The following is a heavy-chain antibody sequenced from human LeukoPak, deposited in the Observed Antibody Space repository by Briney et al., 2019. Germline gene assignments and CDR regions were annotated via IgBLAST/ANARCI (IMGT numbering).Heavy chain of an antibody. CDR1: GFTFGNYD. CDR2: VNSRAVNI. Sequence: GGSLRLSCEASGFTFGNYDMSWVRQTPGMGLEWVSTVNSRAVNIYYADSVKGRFTISRDNSKNTLYLQMNSLRADDTAVYYCVRDFLRYHDSWGQRTLVTVSS. J-gene: IGHJ4*02. V-gene: IGHV3-23*01. CDR3: VRDFLRYHDS. D-gene: IGHD1-26*01.